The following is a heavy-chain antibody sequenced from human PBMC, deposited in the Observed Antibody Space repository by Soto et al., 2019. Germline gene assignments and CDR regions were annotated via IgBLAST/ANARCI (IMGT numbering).Heavy chain of an antibody. Sequence: SETLSLTCAVYGGSFSGYYWSWIRQPPGKGLEWIGYIYYSGSTYYNPSIKSRVTISEDTSKNQFSLKLSSVTAADTAVYYCARDPYAGGYDYRYYYGMDVWGQGTTVTVSS. V-gene: IGHV4-30-4*08. CDR1: GGSFSGYY. D-gene: IGHD5-12*01. J-gene: IGHJ6*02. CDR3: ARDPYAGGYDYRYYYGMDV. CDR2: IYYSGST.